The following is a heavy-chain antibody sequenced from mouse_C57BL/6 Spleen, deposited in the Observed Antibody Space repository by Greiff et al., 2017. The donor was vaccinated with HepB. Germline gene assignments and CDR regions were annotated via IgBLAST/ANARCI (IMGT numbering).Heavy chain of an antibody. Sequence: QVQLKQSGAELVRPGTSVKVSCKASGYAFTNYLIEWVKQRPGQGLEWIGVINPGSGGTNYNEKFKGKATLTADKSSSTAYMQLSSLTSEDSAVYFCARGGKGGNYVDYAMDYWGQGTSVTVSS. V-gene: IGHV1-54*01. D-gene: IGHD2-1*01. CDR3: ARGGKGGNYVDYAMDY. J-gene: IGHJ4*01. CDR1: GYAFTNYL. CDR2: INPGSGGT.